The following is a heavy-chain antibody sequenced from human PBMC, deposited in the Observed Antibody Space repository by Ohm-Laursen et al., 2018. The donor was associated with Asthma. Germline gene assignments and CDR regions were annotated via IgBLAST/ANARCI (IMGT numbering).Heavy chain of an antibody. D-gene: IGHD3-22*01. CDR2: IWYDGTNK. CDR3: ARDGSRSGHYPRPHDY. V-gene: IGHV3-33*01. J-gene: IGHJ4*02. CDR1: GFIFTNYG. Sequence: SLRLSCAASGFIFTNYGMHWVRQAPGKGLEWVAVIWYDGTNKYYGDSVKGRFTISRDNSKNTVDLQMNSLRAEDTAVYYCARDGSRSGHYPRPHDYWGQGTLITVSS.